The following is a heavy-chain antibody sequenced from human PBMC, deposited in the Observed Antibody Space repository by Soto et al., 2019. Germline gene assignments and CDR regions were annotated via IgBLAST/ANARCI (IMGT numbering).Heavy chain of an antibody. V-gene: IGHV4-31*03. CDR1: GGSISSGGYY. CDR2: IYYSGST. CDR3: ARDAPTVTTDSRYYYYYMDV. Sequence: SETLSLTCTVSGGSISSGGYYWSWIRQHPGKGLEWIGYIYYSGSTYYNPSLKSRVTISVDTSKNQFSLKLSSVTAADTAVYYCARDAPTVTTDSRYYYYYMDVWGKGTPVTVSS. D-gene: IGHD4-17*01. J-gene: IGHJ6*03.